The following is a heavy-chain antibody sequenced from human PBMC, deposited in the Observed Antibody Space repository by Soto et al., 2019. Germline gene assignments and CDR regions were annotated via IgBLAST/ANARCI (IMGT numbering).Heavy chain of an antibody. CDR3: GRNWYRDTSEISDY. V-gene: IGHV1-18*01. CDR1: GYTFNLCG. CDR2: VSTNDDET. Sequence: ASLKGSCKTSGYTFNLCGISWARQATGQGIEWRGYVSTNDDETINAQKFQGRITMTREKYTTTAYMGLRSMISNDTAMYYWGRNWYRDTSEISDYWG. J-gene: IGHJ4*01. D-gene: IGHD1-26*01.